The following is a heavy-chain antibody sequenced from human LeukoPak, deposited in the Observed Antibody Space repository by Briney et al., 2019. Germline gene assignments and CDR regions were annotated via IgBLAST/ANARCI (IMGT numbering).Heavy chain of an antibody. CDR3: ARGGLFWFDP. D-gene: IGHD3-16*01. J-gene: IGHJ5*02. CDR1: GGSISSYY. V-gene: IGHV4-59*01. CDR2: IYYSGST. Sequence: PSETLSLTCTVSGGSISSYYWSWIRQPPGKGLEWIGYIYYSGSTNYNPSLKSRVTISVDTSKNQFSLKLSSVTAADTAVYYCARGGLFWFDPWGQGTLVTVSS.